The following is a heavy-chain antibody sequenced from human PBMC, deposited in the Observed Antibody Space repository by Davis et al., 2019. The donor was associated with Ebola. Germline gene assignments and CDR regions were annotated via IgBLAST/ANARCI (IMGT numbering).Heavy chain of an antibody. CDR2: IYYSGST. CDR1: GGSISSYY. Sequence: PSETLSLTCTVSGGSISSYYWSWIRQPPGKGLEWIGYIYYSGSTNYNPSLKSRVTISVDTSKNQFSLKLSSVTAADTAVYYCAREKIAVAGRANWFDPWGQGTLVTVSS. J-gene: IGHJ5*02. D-gene: IGHD6-19*01. V-gene: IGHV4-59*01. CDR3: AREKIAVAGRANWFDP.